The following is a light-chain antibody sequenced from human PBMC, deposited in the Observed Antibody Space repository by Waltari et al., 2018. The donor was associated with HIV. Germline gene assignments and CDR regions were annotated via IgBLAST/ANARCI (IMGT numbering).Light chain of an antibody. J-gene: IGLJ2*01. Sequence: QSALTQPPSVSGSPEQSVTISCTGTSSHVGRYTRVSLYQQPPVTPPTAAIYEVSNRPSGVPDRFSGSKSVNTASLTISGLQAEDEADYYCSSYTSSSTVVFGGGTKLTVL. CDR2: EVS. CDR3: SSYTSSSTVV. V-gene: IGLV2-18*02. CDR1: SSHVGRYTR.